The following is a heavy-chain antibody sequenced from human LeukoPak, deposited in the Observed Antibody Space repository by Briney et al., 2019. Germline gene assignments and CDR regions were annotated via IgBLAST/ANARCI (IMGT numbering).Heavy chain of an antibody. J-gene: IGHJ6*03. CDR1: GYTFTSYG. D-gene: IGHD2-2*03. CDR2: ISAYNGNT. V-gene: IGHV1-18*01. CDR3: ASGHCSSTSCYLYYYMDV. Sequence: GSVKVSCKASGYTFTSYGISWVRQAPGQGLEWMGWISAYNGNTNYAQKLQGRVTMTTATSTSTAYMELRSLRSDDTAVYYCASGHCSSTSCYLYYYMDVWGKGTTVTVSS.